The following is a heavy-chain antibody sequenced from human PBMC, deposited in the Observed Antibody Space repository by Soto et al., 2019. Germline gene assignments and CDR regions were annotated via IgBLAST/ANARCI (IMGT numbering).Heavy chain of an antibody. J-gene: IGHJ3*02. CDR2: INHSGST. D-gene: IGHD4-17*01. Sequence: SETLSLTCAVYGGSFSGYYWSWIRQPPGKGLEWIGEINHSGSTNYNPSLKSRVTISVDTSKNQFSLKLSSVTAADTAVYYCARYGPGRWQDAFDIWGQGTMVTVSS. CDR3: ARYGPGRWQDAFDI. V-gene: IGHV4-34*01. CDR1: GGSFSGYY.